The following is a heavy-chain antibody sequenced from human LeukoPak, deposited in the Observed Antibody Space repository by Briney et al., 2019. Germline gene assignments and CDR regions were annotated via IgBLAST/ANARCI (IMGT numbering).Heavy chain of an antibody. V-gene: IGHV3-48*03. CDR2: ISSSGNTI. CDR1: GFTFSSYE. D-gene: IGHD6-19*01. Sequence: PGGSLRLSCAASGFTFSSYEMNWVRQAPGKGLEWVSYISSSGNTIYYADSVKGRFTISRDNAKNSLYLQMNSLRAEDTAVYYCAGLVWSYYYYGMDVWGQGTTVTVSS. CDR3: AGLVWSYYYYGMDV. J-gene: IGHJ6*02.